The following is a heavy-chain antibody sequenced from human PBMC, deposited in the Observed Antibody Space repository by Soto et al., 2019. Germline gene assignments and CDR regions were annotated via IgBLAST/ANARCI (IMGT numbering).Heavy chain of an antibody. CDR3: ARLGAYYQAMDS. D-gene: IGHD3-22*01. V-gene: IGHV4-59*08. CDR2: IYFAGTT. CDR1: DGSLSPNY. J-gene: IGHJ1*01. Sequence: QVQLQESGPALVKPSETLSLSCTVSDGSLSPNYWSWIRQPPGKGLEWIGYIYFAGTTTYNPSLQSRVSISLDTSKNGVSLKLTSVTAADTAVYFCARLGAYYQAMDSWGQGTLVTVSS.